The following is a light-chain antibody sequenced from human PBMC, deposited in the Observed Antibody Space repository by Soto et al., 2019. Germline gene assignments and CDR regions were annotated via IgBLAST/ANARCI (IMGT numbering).Light chain of an antibody. CDR2: QDG. V-gene: IGLV3-1*01. J-gene: IGLJ2*01. Sequence: SYELTQPPSVSVSPGQTASITCSGDNLGDKYACWYQQKPGQSPVLVIYQDGKRPSGIPERFSGSNSGNTATLTISGTQAMDEADYYSQAWDSSTVVFGGGTKLTVL. CDR1: NLGDKY. CDR3: QAWDSSTVV.